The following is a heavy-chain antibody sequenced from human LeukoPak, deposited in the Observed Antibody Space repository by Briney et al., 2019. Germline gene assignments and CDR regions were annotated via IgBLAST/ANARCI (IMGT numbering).Heavy chain of an antibody. CDR1: GYTFTSYG. Sequence: EASVKVSCKASGYTFTSYGISWVRQAPGQGLEWMGWISAYNGNTNYAQKLQGKVTMTTDTSTSTAYMELRSLRSDDTAVYYCAREEGGWYNIYFDYWGQGTLVTVSS. CDR3: AREEGGWYNIYFDY. J-gene: IGHJ4*02. V-gene: IGHV1-18*01. CDR2: ISAYNGNT. D-gene: IGHD6-19*01.